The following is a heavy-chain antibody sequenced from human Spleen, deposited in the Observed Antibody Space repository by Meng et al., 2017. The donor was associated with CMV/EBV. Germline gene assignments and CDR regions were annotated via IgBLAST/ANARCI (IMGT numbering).Heavy chain of an antibody. V-gene: IGHV3-21*01. CDR3: ARTSDTCYHKLCYFDL. Sequence: QAPGKGLQWVSSISNAGTYMYYADSLKGRFTISRDNAKSSLSLQVNSLRAEDTAVYYCARTSDTCYHKLCYFDLWGRGTLVTVSS. CDR2: ISNAGTYM. D-gene: IGHD2-2*01. J-gene: IGHJ2*01.